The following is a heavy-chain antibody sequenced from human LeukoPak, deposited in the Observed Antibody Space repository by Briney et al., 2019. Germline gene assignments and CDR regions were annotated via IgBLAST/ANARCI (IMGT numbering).Heavy chain of an antibody. Sequence: SENLSLTCTVSGGSISSYYWSWIRQPPGKGLEWIGYIYYSGSTNYNPSLKSRVTISVDTSKNQFSLKLSSVTAADTAVYYCARGGYYYGPSDWGQGTLVTVSS. J-gene: IGHJ4*02. CDR1: GGSISSYY. D-gene: IGHD3-10*01. CDR2: IYYSGST. CDR3: ARGGYYYGPSD. V-gene: IGHV4-59*01.